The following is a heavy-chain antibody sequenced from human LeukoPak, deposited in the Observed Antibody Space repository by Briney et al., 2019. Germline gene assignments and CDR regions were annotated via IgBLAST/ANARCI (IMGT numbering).Heavy chain of an antibody. CDR2: ISSSSSYI. V-gene: IGHV3-21*01. D-gene: IGHD6-6*01. Sequence: PGGSLRLSCAASGFTFSSYSMNWVRQAPEKGLEWVSSISSSSSYIYYADSVKGRFTISRDNAKNSLYLQMNSLRAEDTAVYYCARGENLYSSSSDQVMDVWGKGTTVTVSS. CDR3: ARGENLYSSSSDQVMDV. J-gene: IGHJ6*04. CDR1: GFTFSSYS.